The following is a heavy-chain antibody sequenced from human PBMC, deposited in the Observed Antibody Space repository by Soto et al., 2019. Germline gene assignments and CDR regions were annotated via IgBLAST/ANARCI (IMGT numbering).Heavy chain of an antibody. Sequence: PGGSLRLSCAASGVTFINSAMSWVRQTPGKGLEWVSSISGSGTTTYYADSVKGRLTISRDNSKNTLYLQMNSPRAEDTAVYYCVTGGNLRPFDYWGQGTLVTVSS. J-gene: IGHJ4*02. CDR3: VTGGNLRPFDY. CDR1: GVTFINSA. V-gene: IGHV3-23*01. D-gene: IGHD3-10*01. CDR2: ISGSGTTT.